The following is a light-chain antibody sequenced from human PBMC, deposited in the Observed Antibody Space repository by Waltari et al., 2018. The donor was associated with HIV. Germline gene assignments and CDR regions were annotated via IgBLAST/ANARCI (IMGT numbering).Light chain of an antibody. Sequence: QSALTQPRSVSGSPGQSVTISCTGPRLNVGGYNYVSWFQQHPGKAPKLIIYDVTQRPSGAPDRFSASKSGNTASLTISGLQAGDEADYFCCSYAGSYTWVFGTGTELTVL. J-gene: IGLJ3*02. CDR2: DVT. CDR1: RLNVGGYNY. V-gene: IGLV2-11*01. CDR3: CSYAGSYTWV.